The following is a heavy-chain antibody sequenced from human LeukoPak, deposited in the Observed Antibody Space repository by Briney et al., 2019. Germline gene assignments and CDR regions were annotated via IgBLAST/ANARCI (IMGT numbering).Heavy chain of an antibody. D-gene: IGHD2-2*01. Sequence: KSSETLSLTCAVYGGSFSGYYWSWIRQPPGKGLEWIGEINHSGSTNYNPSLKSRVTISVDTSKNQFSLKLSSVTAADTAVYYRARGWAVVPAAIHKAYNWFDPWGQGTLVTVSS. CDR2: INHSGST. CDR3: ARGWAVVPAAIHKAYNWFDP. CDR1: GGSFSGYY. J-gene: IGHJ5*02. V-gene: IGHV4-34*01.